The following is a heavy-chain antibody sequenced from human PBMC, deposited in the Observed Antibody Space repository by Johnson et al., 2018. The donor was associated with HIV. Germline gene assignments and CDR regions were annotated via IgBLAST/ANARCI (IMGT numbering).Heavy chain of an antibody. V-gene: IGHV3-30*18. D-gene: IGHD1-26*01. Sequence: QVQLVESGGGVVQPGRSLRLSCVASGFTFSNYGMHWVRQAPGKGLEWVAVISYDGSKKYYADSVKGRFTISRDNSKNTLYLQMNSLRAEDTAVYYCAKDQGGSYPYDAFDIWGQGTMVTVSS. CDR2: ISYDGSKK. CDR3: AKDQGGSYPYDAFDI. J-gene: IGHJ3*02. CDR1: GFTFSNYG.